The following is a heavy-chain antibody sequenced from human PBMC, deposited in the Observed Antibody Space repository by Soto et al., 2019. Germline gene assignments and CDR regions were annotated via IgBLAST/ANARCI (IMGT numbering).Heavy chain of an antibody. J-gene: IGHJ4*02. D-gene: IGHD5-18*01. CDR2: IHSDGSTT. V-gene: IGHV3-74*01. Sequence: EVQLVESGGGLVQPGGSLRLSCAASGFTFSSYWMHWVRQAPGKGLVWVARIHSDGSTTNYEDSVKGRFTISRDNAKNTLYLQMSSLRAEDTAVYYCASFSRGYSYGWGQGTLVTVSS. CDR1: GFTFSSYW. CDR3: ASFSRGYSYG.